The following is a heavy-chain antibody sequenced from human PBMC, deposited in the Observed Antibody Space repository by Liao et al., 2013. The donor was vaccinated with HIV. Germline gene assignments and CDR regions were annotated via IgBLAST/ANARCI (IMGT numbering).Heavy chain of an antibody. Sequence: QVHLQESGPGLVKPSQTLSLTCTVSGGSISTTAYYWSWIRQPAGKGLEWLGRIESDGGTNYNPSLKSRLSLSIDTSKNQFSLKLKSVTAADTALYFCARDWDRAGIIVGTFDYWGLGVMVTVSS. J-gene: IGHJ4*02. V-gene: IGHV4-61*02. CDR3: ARDWDRAGIIVGTFDY. CDR2: IESDGGT. D-gene: IGHD2-21*01. CDR1: GGSISTTAYY.